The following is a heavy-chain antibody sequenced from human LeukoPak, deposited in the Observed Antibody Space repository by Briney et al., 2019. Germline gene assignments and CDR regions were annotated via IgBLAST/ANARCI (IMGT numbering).Heavy chain of an antibody. CDR1: GGSISSYY. V-gene: IGHV4-59*12. CDR3: ARGRQYSSSPGRSGYYYYMDV. Sequence: PSETLSLTCTVSGGSISSYYWSWIRQPPGKGLEWIGYIYYSGSTNYNPSLKSRVTISVDTSKNQFSLKLSSVTAADTAVYYCARGRQYSSSPGRSGYYYYMDVWGKGTTVTVSS. CDR2: IYYSGST. J-gene: IGHJ6*03. D-gene: IGHD6-6*01.